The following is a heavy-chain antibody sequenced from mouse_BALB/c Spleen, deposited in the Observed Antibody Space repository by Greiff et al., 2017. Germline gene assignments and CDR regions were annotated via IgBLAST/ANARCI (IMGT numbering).Heavy chain of an antibody. J-gene: IGHJ4*01. CDR1: GFNIKDTY. D-gene: IGHD2-14*01. Sequence: DVKLQESGAELVKPGASVKLSCTASGFNIKDTYMHWVKQRPEQGLEWIGRIDPANGNTKYDPKFQGKATITADTSSNTAYLQLSSLTSEDTAVYYCTDRYYAMDYWGQGTSVTVSS. CDR3: TDRYYAMDY. V-gene: IGHV14-3*02. CDR2: IDPANGNT.